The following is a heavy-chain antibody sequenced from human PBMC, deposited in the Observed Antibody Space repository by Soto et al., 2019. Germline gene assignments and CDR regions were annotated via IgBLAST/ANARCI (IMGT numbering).Heavy chain of an antibody. CDR2: VNIYSGAT. CDR1: GYSFSMYA. J-gene: IGHJ4*02. V-gene: IGHV1-3*04. CDR3: ARDEVQYGTNYFDF. D-gene: IGHD3-10*01. Sequence: QVQLVQSGAEVRKPGASVQVSCKASGYSFSMYAIHWVRQAPGQSLESLGWVNIYSGATNYSQNLEDGVTLTRDTSAITVYMELRCLRYDDTSVYYCARDEVQYGTNYFDFWGQGALVTVSS.